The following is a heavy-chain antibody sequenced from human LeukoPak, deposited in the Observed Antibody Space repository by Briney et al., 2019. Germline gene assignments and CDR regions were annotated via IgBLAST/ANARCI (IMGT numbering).Heavy chain of an antibody. CDR2: HYHNGDA. V-gene: IGHV4-39*01. Sequence: SETLSLTCTVSGGLTGSGTYYWGWIRQPPGKGLEWIASHYHNGDAYYNPSLKSRVTISVDTSKSQFSLRLTSVTAADTAVYFCGRAADSWGQGILVTVSS. J-gene: IGHJ4*02. CDR3: GRAADS. D-gene: IGHD2-15*01. CDR1: GGLTGSGTYY.